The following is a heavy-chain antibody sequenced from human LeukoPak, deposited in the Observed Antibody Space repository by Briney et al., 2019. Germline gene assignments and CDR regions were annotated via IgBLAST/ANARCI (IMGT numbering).Heavy chain of an antibody. CDR2: INPSGGST. V-gene: IGHV1-46*01. Sequence: GGSLRLSCAASGYTFTSYYMHWVRQAPGQGLEWMGIINPSGGSTSYAQKFQGRVTMTRDTSTSTVYMELSSLRSEDTAVYYCAREGGLGGATVSDWGQGTLVTVSS. CDR1: GYTFTSYY. D-gene: IGHD1-26*01. CDR3: AREGGLGGATVSD. J-gene: IGHJ4*02.